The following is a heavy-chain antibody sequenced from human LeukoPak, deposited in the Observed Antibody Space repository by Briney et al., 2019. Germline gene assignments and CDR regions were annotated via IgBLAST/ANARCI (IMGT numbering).Heavy chain of an antibody. Sequence: GGSLRLSCAASGFTFSSYWMHWVRHAPGKGLVWVSRINIDGSGTTYADSVKGRFTISRDNAKNTLYLQMNSLRVEDTAVYYCARVRPGYYYMDVWGKGTTVTVSS. J-gene: IGHJ6*03. CDR2: INIDGSGT. CDR3: ARVRPGYYYMDV. CDR1: GFTFSSYW. V-gene: IGHV3-74*01. D-gene: IGHD7-27*01.